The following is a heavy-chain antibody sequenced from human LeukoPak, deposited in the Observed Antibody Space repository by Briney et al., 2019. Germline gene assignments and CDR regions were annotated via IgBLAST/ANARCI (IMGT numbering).Heavy chain of an antibody. CDR3: AKVCCSGGSCYPVDY. V-gene: IGHV3-30*18. Sequence: GGSLRLSCAASGFTFSSYGMHWVRQAPGKGLEWVAVISYDGSNKYYAGSVKGRFTIPRDNPKNTLYLQMNSLRAEDTAVYYCAKVCCSGGSCYPVDYWGQGTLVTVSS. J-gene: IGHJ4*02. CDR1: GFTFSSYG. D-gene: IGHD2-15*01. CDR2: ISYDGSNK.